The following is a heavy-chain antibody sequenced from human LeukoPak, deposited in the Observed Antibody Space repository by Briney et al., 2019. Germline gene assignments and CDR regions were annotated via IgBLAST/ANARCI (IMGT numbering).Heavy chain of an antibody. Sequence: GGSLRLSCAASGFTFSSYGMHWVRQAPGKGLEWVAFIRYDGSNKYYADSVKGRFTISRDNSKNTLYLQMNSLRAEDTAVYYCAKGGDYGSGSSLYYYYYMDVWGKGTTVTISS. CDR3: AKGGDYGSGSSLYYYYYMDV. J-gene: IGHJ6*03. V-gene: IGHV3-30*02. CDR1: GFTFSSYG. D-gene: IGHD3-10*01. CDR2: IRYDGSNK.